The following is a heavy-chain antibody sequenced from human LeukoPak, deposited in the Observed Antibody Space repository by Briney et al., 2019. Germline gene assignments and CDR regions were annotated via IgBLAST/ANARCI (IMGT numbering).Heavy chain of an antibody. CDR1: GGSISSGGYY. V-gene: IGHV4-31*03. CDR3: ARSNDSSGYYSWWFDP. CDR2: IYCSGST. J-gene: IGHJ5*02. Sequence: SQTLSLTCTVSGGSISSGGYYWSWIRQHPGKGLEWIGYIYCSGSTYYNPSLKSRVTISVDTSKNQFSLKLSSVTAADTAVYYCARSNDSSGYYSWWFDPWGQGTLVTVSS. D-gene: IGHD3-22*01.